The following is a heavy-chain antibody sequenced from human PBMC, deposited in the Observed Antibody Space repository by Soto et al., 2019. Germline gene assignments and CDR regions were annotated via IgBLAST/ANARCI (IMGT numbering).Heavy chain of an antibody. J-gene: IGHJ1*01. Sequence: EVQLLESGGGLVQPGGSLRLSCAASGFTFSSYAMSWVRQAPGKGLEWVSAISGSGGSTYYADSVKGRFTISRDNSKNSRYLQMNSLRAEDTDVYYCAKDRIAAAGVEYFQHWGQGTLVTVSS. CDR2: ISGSGGST. V-gene: IGHV3-23*01. D-gene: IGHD6-13*01. CDR3: AKDRIAAAGVEYFQH. CDR1: GFTFSSYA.